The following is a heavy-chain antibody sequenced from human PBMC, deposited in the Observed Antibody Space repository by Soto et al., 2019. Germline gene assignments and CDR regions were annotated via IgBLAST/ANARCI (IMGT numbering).Heavy chain of an antibody. V-gene: IGHV4-30-4*01. CDR3: ARVWSGYYKFDY. CDR1: CGSISSGVHY. Sequence: PSETLSLTCTFSCGSISSGVHYWSWIRQPPGKGLEWIGYIYYSGTTYHDPSLKSRTTISVDTSKNQFSLKLSSVTAADTAVYYCARVWSGYYKFDYWGQGTLVTVSS. CDR2: IYYSGTT. J-gene: IGHJ4*02. D-gene: IGHD3-3*01.